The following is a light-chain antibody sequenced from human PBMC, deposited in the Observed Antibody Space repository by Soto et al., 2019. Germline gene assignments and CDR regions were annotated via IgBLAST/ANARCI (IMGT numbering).Light chain of an antibody. CDR2: EVS. J-gene: IGLJ1*01. Sequence: QSVLTQPASVSGSPGQSITISCTGTSSDVGAYNYVSWFQQHPGKAPTLIISEVSNRPSGVSNRFSGSKSGNAASLTISGLQAEGEADYFCFSFTTDWTHVFGTGTKV. V-gene: IGLV2-14*01. CDR3: FSFTTDWTHV. CDR1: SSDVGAYNY.